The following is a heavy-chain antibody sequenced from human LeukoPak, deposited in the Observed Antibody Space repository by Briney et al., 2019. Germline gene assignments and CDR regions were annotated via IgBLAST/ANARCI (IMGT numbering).Heavy chain of an antibody. CDR2: IKNEGRER. CDR3: ATDRGWRTSGYYLYYFEY. D-gene: IGHD3-3*01. Sequence: SXRLXXXXSXFVFRNYFMSWVRQXPGXGREWVASIKNEGRERYNVESVRGRNTISRDNTKNSLFLQMSSLRAEDTAVYYCATDRGWRTSGYYLYYFEYWGQGTLVTFSS. J-gene: IGHJ4*02. V-gene: IGHV3-7*01. CDR1: XFVFRNYF.